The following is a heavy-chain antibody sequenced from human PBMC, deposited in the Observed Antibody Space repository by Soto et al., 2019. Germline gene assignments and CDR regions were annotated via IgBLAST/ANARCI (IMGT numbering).Heavy chain of an antibody. V-gene: IGHV4-59*08. D-gene: IGHD6-13*01. Sequence: SETLSLTCTVSGDSISTDYWSWIRQSPGKGLEWIGYIYYSGSTNYNPSLKSRVTISVDTSKNQFSLKLSSVTAADTAVYYCARAKAPLYSSSWYWLDPWGQGTLVTVSS. CDR2: IYYSGST. J-gene: IGHJ5*02. CDR1: GDSISTDY. CDR3: ARAKAPLYSSSWYWLDP.